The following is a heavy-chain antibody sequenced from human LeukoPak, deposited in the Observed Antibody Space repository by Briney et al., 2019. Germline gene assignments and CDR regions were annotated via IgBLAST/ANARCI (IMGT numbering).Heavy chain of an antibody. CDR2: IRGSGGST. CDR1: GFSFSSHA. J-gene: IGHJ4*02. Sequence: GGSLTLSYAASGFSFSSHAMRLLRQAPGKGLEGASAIRGSGGSTYYAVQVMGRFTISRDNSKNTLYVQMNSLRADDTAVYYCARVRGVVVVAATRGAFDYWGQGTLVTVS. CDR3: ARVRGVVVVAATRGAFDY. D-gene: IGHD2-15*01. V-gene: IGHV3-23*01.